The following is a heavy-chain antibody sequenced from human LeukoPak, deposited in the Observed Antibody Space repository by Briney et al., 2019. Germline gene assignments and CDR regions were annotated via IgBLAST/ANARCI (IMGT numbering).Heavy chain of an antibody. D-gene: IGHD7-27*01. V-gene: IGHV4-30-2*01. Sequence: SQTLSLTCTVSGGSISSGGYSWSWIRQPPGKGLEWIGEINHSGSTNYNPSLKSRVTISVDTSKNQFSLKLSSVTAADTAVYYCARGLGIRHQFDYWGQGTLVTVSS. CDR2: INHSGST. CDR3: ARGLGIRHQFDY. CDR1: GGSISSGGYS. J-gene: IGHJ4*02.